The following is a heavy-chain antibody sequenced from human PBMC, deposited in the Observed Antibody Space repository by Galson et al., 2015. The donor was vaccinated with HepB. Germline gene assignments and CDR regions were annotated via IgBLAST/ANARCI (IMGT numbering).Heavy chain of an antibody. V-gene: IGHV3-30*18. CDR3: AKGPDCTNTRCSLGWYFDL. CDR1: EFTFTGYG. CDR2: ISYDGSKK. Sequence: SLRLSCAASEFTFTGYGMHWVRQAPGKGLEWLALISYDGSKKYYADSVKGRFTISRDNSKSTLYLQMDSLRVEDTAVYFCAKGPDCTNTRCSLGWYFDLWGRDNLVIVSS. D-gene: IGHD2-2*01. J-gene: IGHJ2*01.